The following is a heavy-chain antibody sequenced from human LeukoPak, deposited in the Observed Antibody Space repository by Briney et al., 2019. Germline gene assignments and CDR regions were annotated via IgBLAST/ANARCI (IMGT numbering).Heavy chain of an antibody. D-gene: IGHD6-19*01. CDR2: ISSSGTAI. V-gene: IGHV3-48*03. J-gene: IGHJ4*02. CDR1: GFTFSNYE. CDR3: ARAGIAVAPDY. Sequence: GGSLRLSCAASGFTFSNYEMNWVRQAPGKGLEWLSYISSSGTAIYHADSVKGRFTISRDNAKNSLYLQMNSLRAEDTAVYYCARAGIAVAPDYWGQGTLVTVSS.